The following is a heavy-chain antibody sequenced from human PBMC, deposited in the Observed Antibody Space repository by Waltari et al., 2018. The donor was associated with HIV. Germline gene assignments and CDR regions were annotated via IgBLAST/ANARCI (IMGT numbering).Heavy chain of an antibody. Sequence: QEQLVESGGGVVQPGRSLRLSCAVSAFTFNIFGIPWVRQAPGKGLEWVASISYDGSSKYYSDSVKGRFTISRDDSKNTVSLQMNSLRAADAALYYCAKEGWELLQFGYYFDSWGQGALVTVSS. D-gene: IGHD3-10*01. CDR1: AFTFNIFG. J-gene: IGHJ4*02. CDR3: AKEGWELLQFGYYFDS. V-gene: IGHV3-30*18. CDR2: ISYDGSSK.